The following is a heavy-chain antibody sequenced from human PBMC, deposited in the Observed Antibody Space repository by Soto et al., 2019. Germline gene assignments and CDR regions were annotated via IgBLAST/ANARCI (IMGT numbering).Heavy chain of an antibody. V-gene: IGHV1-69*06. CDR1: GGTFSNHA. CDR2: IVPMFGTS. J-gene: IGHJ6*02. Sequence: SVKVSCKASGGTFSNHAISWVRQAPGQGLEWMGGIVPMFGTSNYAQKFQGRVTTTADKSTNTAYMELSSLTSEDTAVYYCARGDDFDYYYGVDVWRQGTTVTVSS. CDR3: ARGDDFDYYYGVDV. D-gene: IGHD3-16*01.